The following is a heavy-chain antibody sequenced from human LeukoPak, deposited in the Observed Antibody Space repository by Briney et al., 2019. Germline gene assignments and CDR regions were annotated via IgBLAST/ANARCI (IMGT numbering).Heavy chain of an antibody. V-gene: IGHV4-59*08. D-gene: IGHD2/OR15-2a*01. CDR3: ARHIPGNPYFDH. CDR1: GGSITSYY. J-gene: IGHJ4*02. CDR2: IYHSGST. Sequence: PSETLSLTCTVSGGSITSYYWSWIRQPPGKGLEWIGYIYHSGSTNYNPPLKSRVTISVETSKNQFSLRLRSVTAADTAVYYCARHIPGNPYFDHWGQGTLVTVSS.